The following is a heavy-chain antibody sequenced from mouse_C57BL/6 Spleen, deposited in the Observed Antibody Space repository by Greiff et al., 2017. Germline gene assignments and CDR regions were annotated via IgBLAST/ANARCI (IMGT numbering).Heavy chain of an antibody. J-gene: IGHJ1*03. V-gene: IGHV1-9*01. D-gene: IGHD2-1*01. Sequence: QVQLKQSGAELMKPGASVKLSCKATGYTFTGYWIEWVKQRPGHGLEWIGEILPGSGSTNYNEKFKGKATFTADTSSNTAYMQLSSLTTEDSAIYYCARAALYYGNSYWYFDVWGTGTTVTVSS. CDR2: ILPGSGST. CDR1: GYTFTGYW. CDR3: ARAALYYGNSYWYFDV.